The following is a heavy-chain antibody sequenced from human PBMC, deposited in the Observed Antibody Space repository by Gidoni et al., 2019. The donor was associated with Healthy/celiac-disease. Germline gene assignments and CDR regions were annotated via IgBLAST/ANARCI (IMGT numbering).Heavy chain of an antibody. Sequence: QVQLVESGGGVVQPGRSLRLSCAASGFTFSSYGLHWVRQAPGKGLEWVAVIWYDGSNKYYADSVKGRFTISRDNSKNTLYLQMNSLRAEDTAVYYCARDVSDYGDYDPRRDAFDIWGQGTMVTVSS. CDR3: ARDVSDYGDYDPRRDAFDI. CDR2: IWYDGSNK. J-gene: IGHJ3*02. CDR1: GFTFSSYG. D-gene: IGHD4-17*01. V-gene: IGHV3-33*01.